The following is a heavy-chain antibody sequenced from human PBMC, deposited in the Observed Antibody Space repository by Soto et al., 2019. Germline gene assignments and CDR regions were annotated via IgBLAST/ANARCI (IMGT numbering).Heavy chain of an antibody. D-gene: IGHD1-26*01. Sequence: GGSLRLSCAASGFTFSNAWMNWVRQAPGKGLEWVGRIKSKTDGGTTDYAAPVKGRFTISREDSKNTLYLQMNSLKTEDTAVYYCTTEIGSYYAFDIWGQGTMVTVSS. J-gene: IGHJ3*02. CDR2: IKSKTDGGTT. CDR3: TTEIGSYYAFDI. CDR1: GFTFSNAW. V-gene: IGHV3-15*07.